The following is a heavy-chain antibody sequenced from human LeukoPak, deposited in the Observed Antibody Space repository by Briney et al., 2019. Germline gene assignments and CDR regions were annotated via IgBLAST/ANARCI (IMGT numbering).Heavy chain of an antibody. J-gene: IGHJ4*02. CDR2: IKQDGSEK. CDR1: GFTFSNYW. D-gene: IGHD3-3*01. Sequence: GGSLRLSCAASGFTFSNYWMNWVRQAPGKGLEWVANIKQDGSEKYYVDSVKGRFTISRDNAKNSLYLQLNSLRIEDTAVYYCASQRFLDYWGQGTLVTVSS. CDR3: ASQRFLDY. V-gene: IGHV3-7*01.